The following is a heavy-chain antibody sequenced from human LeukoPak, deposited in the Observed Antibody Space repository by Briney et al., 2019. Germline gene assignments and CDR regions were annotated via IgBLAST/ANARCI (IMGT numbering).Heavy chain of an antibody. CDR3: ARVTFPAYYYDSSGCYFDY. CDR2: IYRGGST. J-gene: IGHJ4*02. Sequence: GGSLRLSCAASGFTVSSNYMSWVRQAPGKGLEWVSVIYRGGSTYYADSVKGRFTISRDNSKNTLYLQMNSLRAEDTAVYYCARVTFPAYYYDSSGCYFDYWGQGTLVT. CDR1: GFTVSSNY. V-gene: IGHV3-53*01. D-gene: IGHD3-22*01.